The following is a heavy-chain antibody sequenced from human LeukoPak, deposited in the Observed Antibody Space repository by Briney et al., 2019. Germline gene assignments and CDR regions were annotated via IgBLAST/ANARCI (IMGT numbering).Heavy chain of an antibody. CDR3: ARDSAAAGRHYYYYGMDV. J-gene: IGHJ6*02. CDR2: ISAYNGNT. CDR1: GYTFTNYG. Sequence: GSVKVSCKASGYTFTNYGISWVRQAPGQGLECMGWISAYNGNTNYAQKLQGRVTMTTDTSTSTAYMELRSLRSDDTAVYYCARDSAAAGRHYYYYGMDVWGQGTTVTVSS. D-gene: IGHD6-13*01. V-gene: IGHV1-18*01.